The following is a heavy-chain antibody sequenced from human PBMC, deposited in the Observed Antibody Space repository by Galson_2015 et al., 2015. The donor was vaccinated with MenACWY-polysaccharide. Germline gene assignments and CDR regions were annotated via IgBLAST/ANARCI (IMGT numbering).Heavy chain of an antibody. CDR1: GFSFSTYW. Sequence: SLRLSCAASGFSFSTYWMHWVRHAPGKGLVWVSRINADGSATDYADSVRGRFTISRDNAKNTLYLEMNSLRAEDTAVYYCTKAGAKCCRGSSCYFNWFDPWGQGTLVTVSS. D-gene: IGHD2-15*01. CDR3: TKAGAKCCRGSSCYFNWFDP. CDR2: INADGSAT. J-gene: IGHJ5*02. V-gene: IGHV3-74*01.